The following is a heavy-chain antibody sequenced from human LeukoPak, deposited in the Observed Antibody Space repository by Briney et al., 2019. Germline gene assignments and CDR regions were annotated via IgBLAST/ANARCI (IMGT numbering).Heavy chain of an antibody. CDR1: GFTFSTYS. D-gene: IGHD6-19*01. CDR3: ARAGILVAGTDWYFDL. J-gene: IGHJ2*01. V-gene: IGHV3-21*01. CDR2: ISSGGNYI. Sequence: GGSLRLSCEASGFTFSTYSMNWVRQAPGKGLEWVSSISSGGNYIYYADSVKGRFTISRDNAKNSLYLQMNSLRAEETAVYYCARAGILVAGTDWYFDLWGRGTLVTVSS.